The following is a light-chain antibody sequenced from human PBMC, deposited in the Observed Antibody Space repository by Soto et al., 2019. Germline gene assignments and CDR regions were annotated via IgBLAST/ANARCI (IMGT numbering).Light chain of an antibody. CDR3: QQYNGPPGT. Sequence: DIQMTQAHSILSASVGDRVAITCRASQSISAWVAWYQQKPGKAPKLLIYQASLLERGVPSRFSARGSGTEFTPTTTSLQPDDLEPYYCQQYNGPPGTFSQGTKVDIK. V-gene: IGKV1-5*03. CDR2: QAS. J-gene: IGKJ1*01. CDR1: QSISAW.